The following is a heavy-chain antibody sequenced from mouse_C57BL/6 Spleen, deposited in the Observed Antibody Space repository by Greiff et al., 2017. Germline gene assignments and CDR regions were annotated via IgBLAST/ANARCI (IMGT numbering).Heavy chain of an antibody. CDR1: GYSITSGYD. J-gene: IGHJ1*03. CDR2: ISYSGST. D-gene: IGHD2-3*01. V-gene: IGHV3-1*01. Sequence: EVKLQESGPGMVKPSQSLSLTCTVTGYSITSGYDWHWIRHFPGNKLEWMGYISYSGSTNYNPSPKSRISITHDTSKNHFFLKLNSVTTEDTATYYCARVYDGSWYFDVWGTGTTVTVSS. CDR3: ARVYDGSWYFDV.